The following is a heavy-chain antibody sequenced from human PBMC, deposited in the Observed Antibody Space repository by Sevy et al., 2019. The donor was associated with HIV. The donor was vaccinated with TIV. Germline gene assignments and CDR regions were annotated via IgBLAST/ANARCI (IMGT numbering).Heavy chain of an antibody. CDR3: ARATVNWNLDY. J-gene: IGHJ4*02. CDR2: ISDDGSNK. CDR1: GFTFSSYA. D-gene: IGHD1-1*01. Sequence: GGSLRLSCAASGFTFSSYAMHWVRQAPGKGLEWVAVISDDGSNKYYADSVKGRFTISRDNSKNTLYLQMNSLRAEDTAVYYCARATVNWNLDYWGQGSLVTVSS. V-gene: IGHV3-30-3*01.